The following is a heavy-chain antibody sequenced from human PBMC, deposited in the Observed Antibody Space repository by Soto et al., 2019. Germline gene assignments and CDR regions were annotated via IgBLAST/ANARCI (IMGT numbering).Heavy chain of an antibody. CDR3: ARTWLQSYYFDY. CDR1: GFTFSSYG. Sequence: GGSLRLSCAASGFTFSSYGMHWVRQAPGKGLEWVAVIWYDGSNKYYADSVKGRFTISRDNSKNTLYLQMNSLRAEDTAVYYCARTWLQSYYFDYWGQGTLVTAPQ. D-gene: IGHD5-12*01. V-gene: IGHV3-33*01. CDR2: IWYDGSNK. J-gene: IGHJ4*02.